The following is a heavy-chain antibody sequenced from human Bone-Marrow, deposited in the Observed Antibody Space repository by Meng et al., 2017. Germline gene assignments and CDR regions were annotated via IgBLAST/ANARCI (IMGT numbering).Heavy chain of an antibody. J-gene: IGHJ4*02. V-gene: IGHV4-34*01. D-gene: IGHD4-11*01. CDR1: GGSVSDYY. Sequence: QVQLQQWGAGLLKPSETLFLPCFVVGGSVSDYYWSWIRQPPGKGLEWIGEINHSGSTNYNPSLESRATISVDTSQNNLSLKLSSVTAADSAVYYCARGPTTMAHDFDYWGQGTLVTVSS. CDR3: ARGPTTMAHDFDY. CDR2: INHSGST.